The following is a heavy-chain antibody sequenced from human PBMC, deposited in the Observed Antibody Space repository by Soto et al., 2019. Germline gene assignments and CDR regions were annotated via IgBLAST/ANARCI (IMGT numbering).Heavy chain of an antibody. D-gene: IGHD5-18*01. V-gene: IGHV4-34*01. J-gene: IGHJ3*02. CDR2: INHSGST. CDR1: GGSFSGYY. CDR3: ARRRRGYSYGYGVPNAFDI. Sequence: SETLSLTCAVYGGSFSGYYWSWICQPPGKGLEWIGEINHSGSTNYNPSLKSRVTISVDTSKNQFSLKLSSVTAADTAVYYCARRRRGYSYGYGVPNAFDIWGQGTMVTVSS.